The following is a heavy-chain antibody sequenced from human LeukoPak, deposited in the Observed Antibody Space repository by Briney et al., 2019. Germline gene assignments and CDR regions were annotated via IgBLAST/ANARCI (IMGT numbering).Heavy chain of an antibody. D-gene: IGHD1-26*01. CDR3: VKDDKSGSYLDY. V-gene: IGHV3-33*06. CDR2: IWYDGSNK. CDR1: GFTFSSSG. J-gene: IGHJ4*02. Sequence: GGSVRLSCAASGFTFSSSGMHWVRQAPGKGLEWVAVIWYDGSNKYYADSVKGRFTISRDNSKNTLYLQMNSLRAEDTAVYYCVKDDKSGSYLDYWGQGALVTVSS.